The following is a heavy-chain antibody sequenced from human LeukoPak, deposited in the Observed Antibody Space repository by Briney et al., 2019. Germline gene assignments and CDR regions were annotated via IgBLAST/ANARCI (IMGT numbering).Heavy chain of an antibody. CDR2: IYSGGST. Sequence: GGSLRLSCAASGLSVSSNNMNWVRQAPGKGLEWVSVIYSGGSTYYTDSVKGRFTISRDNSKNTLYLQMNSLRVEDTAVYYCAGGIAVAGLDYWGQGTLVTVSS. V-gene: IGHV3-53*01. CDR3: AGGIAVAGLDY. D-gene: IGHD6-19*01. CDR1: GLSVSSNN. J-gene: IGHJ4*02.